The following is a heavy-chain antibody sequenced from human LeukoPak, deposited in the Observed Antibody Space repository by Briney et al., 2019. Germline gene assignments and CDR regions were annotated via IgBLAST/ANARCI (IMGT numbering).Heavy chain of an antibody. D-gene: IGHD3-22*01. CDR3: AHRRFLDSSGYFDY. J-gene: IGHJ4*02. Sequence: SGPTLVNPTQTLTLTCTFSWFSLSTSGVGVGWIRQPPGKALEWLALIYWNDDKRYSPSLKSRLTITKDTSKNQVVLTMTNMDPVDTATYYCAHRRFLDSSGYFDYWGQGTLVTVSS. V-gene: IGHV2-5*01. CDR1: WFSLSTSGVG. CDR2: IYWNDDK.